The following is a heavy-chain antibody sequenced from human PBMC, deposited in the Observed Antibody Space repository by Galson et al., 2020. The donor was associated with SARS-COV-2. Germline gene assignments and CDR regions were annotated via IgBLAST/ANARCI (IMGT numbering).Heavy chain of an antibody. D-gene: IGHD2-21*02. J-gene: IGHJ4*02. Sequence: GESLKISCAASGFTFSNAWMSWVRQAPGKGLEWVGRIKSKTDGGTTDYAAPVKGRFTISRDDSKNTLYLQMNSLKTEDTAVYYCTTEGYCGGGCYLCCGFGYWGQGTLVTVSS. CDR1: GFTFSNAW. CDR3: TTEGYCGGGCYLCCGFGY. CDR2: IKSKTDGGTT. V-gene: IGHV3-15*01.